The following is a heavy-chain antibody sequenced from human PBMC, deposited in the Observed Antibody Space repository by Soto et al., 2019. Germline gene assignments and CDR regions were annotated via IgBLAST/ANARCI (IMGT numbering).Heavy chain of an antibody. J-gene: IGHJ4*02. Sequence: LRLSCAASGFTFSSYAMSWVRQSPGKGLEWVSAISGSGGNTYYADSVKGRFTISRDNAKNSLYLQMNSLRAEDTAVYYCARDGGGYSYGYSAYWGQGTLVTVSS. CDR1: GFTFSSYA. CDR3: ARDGGGYSYGYSAY. D-gene: IGHD5-18*01. CDR2: ISGSGGNT. V-gene: IGHV3-23*01.